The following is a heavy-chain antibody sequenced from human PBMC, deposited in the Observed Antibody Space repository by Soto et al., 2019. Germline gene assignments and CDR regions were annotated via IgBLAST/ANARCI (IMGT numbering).Heavy chain of an antibody. V-gene: IGHV3-74*01. CDR2: INSDGSST. Sequence: GSLRLSCAASGFTFSSYWMHWVRQAPGKGLVWVSRINSDGSSTSYADSVKGRFTISRDKSENTLYLQMNSLTTEDTAVYYCARDLPSGNTGHAFDIWGQGIMVTVSS. D-gene: IGHD4-17*01. J-gene: IGHJ3*02. CDR3: ARDLPSGNTGHAFDI. CDR1: GFTFSSYW.